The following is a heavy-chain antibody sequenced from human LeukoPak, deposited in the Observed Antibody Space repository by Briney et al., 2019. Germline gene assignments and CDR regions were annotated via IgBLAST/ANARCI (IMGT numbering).Heavy chain of an antibody. J-gene: IGHJ4*02. V-gene: IGHV4-34*01. CDR1: GGSFSVYY. Sequence: SETLSLTCAVYGGSFSVYYWSWIRQPPGNGLEWIGEINHSGSTNYNPSLKSRVTISVDTSKNQFSLKLSSVTAADTAVYYCASSDYMPIDYWGQGTLVTVSS. CDR2: INHSGST. D-gene: IGHD3-10*01. CDR3: ASSDYMPIDY.